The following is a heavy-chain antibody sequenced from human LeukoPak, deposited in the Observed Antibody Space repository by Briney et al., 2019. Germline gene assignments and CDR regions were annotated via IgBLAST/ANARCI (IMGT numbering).Heavy chain of an antibody. CDR3: ARGTTYFDY. CDR2: ISSSGSTT. V-gene: IGHV3-48*03. J-gene: IGHJ4*02. CDR1: GFTFSFYE. D-gene: IGHD2/OR15-2a*01. Sequence: GGSLRLSCAASGFTFSFYEMNWVRQAPGKGLEWVSYISSSGSTTYYADSVKGRFTISRDNAKNSLYLQMNSLRAEDTAVYYCARGTTYFDYWGQGTLVTVSS.